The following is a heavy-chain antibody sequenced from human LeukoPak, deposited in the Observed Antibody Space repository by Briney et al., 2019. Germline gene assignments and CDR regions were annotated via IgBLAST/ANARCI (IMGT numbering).Heavy chain of an antibody. V-gene: IGHV3-23*01. D-gene: IGHD3-10*01. CDR3: AKVTYGSGTYGAFDS. Sequence: GGTLRLSCAASGFTVSSYGMTWVRQAPGKGLEWVSSFSGTDGGTYYADSVKGRFTISRDNSKNTLYLQMNSLRAEDTAVYYCAKVTYGSGTYGAFDSWGQGTLVTVSS. J-gene: IGHJ4*02. CDR1: GFTVSSYG. CDR2: FSGTDGGT.